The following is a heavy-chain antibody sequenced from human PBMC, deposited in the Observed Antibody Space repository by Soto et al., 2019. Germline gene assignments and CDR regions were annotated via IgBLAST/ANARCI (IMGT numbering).Heavy chain of an antibody. D-gene: IGHD3-10*01. V-gene: IGHV4-34*01. Sequence: TLSLTCAVYGGSFSGYYWSWIRQPPGKGLEWIGEINHSGSTNYNPSLKSRVTISVDTSKNQFSLKLSSVSAADTAVYYCATGRGVRGVIITTYYYYGLDVWGQGTTVTVSS. CDR2: INHSGST. J-gene: IGHJ6*02. CDR1: GGSFSGYY. CDR3: ATGRGVRGVIITTYYYYGLDV.